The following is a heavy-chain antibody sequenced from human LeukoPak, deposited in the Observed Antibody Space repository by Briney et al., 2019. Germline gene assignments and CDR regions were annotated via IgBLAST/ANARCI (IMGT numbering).Heavy chain of an antibody. Sequence: GGSLRLSCAASGFTFSSYAMHWVRQAPGKGLEWVAVISYDGSNKYYADSVKGRFTISRDNSKNTLYLQMNSLRAEDTAVYYCARDVIAAAADWFDPWGQGTLVTVSS. CDR3: ARDVIAAAADWFDP. D-gene: IGHD6-13*01. CDR1: GFTFSSYA. V-gene: IGHV3-30*01. CDR2: ISYDGSNK. J-gene: IGHJ5*02.